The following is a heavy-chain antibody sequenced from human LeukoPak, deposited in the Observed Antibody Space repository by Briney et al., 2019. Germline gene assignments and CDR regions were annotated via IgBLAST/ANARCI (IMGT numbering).Heavy chain of an antibody. CDR3: ARARITMVRGGNWFDP. CDR2: INPNSGGT. D-gene: IGHD3-10*01. Sequence: ASVKVSCRASGCTFTGYYMHWVRQAPGQGLEWMGWINPNSGGTNYAQKFQGRVTMTRDTSISSAYMELSRLRSDDTAVYYCARARITMVRGGNWFDPWGQGTLVTVSS. CDR1: GCTFTGYY. J-gene: IGHJ5*02. V-gene: IGHV1-2*02.